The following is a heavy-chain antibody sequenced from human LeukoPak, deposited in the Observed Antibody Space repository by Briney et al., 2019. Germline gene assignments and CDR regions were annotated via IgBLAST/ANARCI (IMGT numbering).Heavy chain of an antibody. J-gene: IGHJ4*02. CDR3: ARDRAALDY. V-gene: IGHV1-24*01. Sequence: ASVKVSCKVSGYTLTELSMHWVRQAPGKGLEWMGGFDPEDGETIYAQKFQGRVTMTRDTSISTAYMELSRLRSDDTAVYYCARDRAALDYWGQGTLVTVSS. CDR1: GYTLTELS. CDR2: FDPEDGET. D-gene: IGHD6-6*01.